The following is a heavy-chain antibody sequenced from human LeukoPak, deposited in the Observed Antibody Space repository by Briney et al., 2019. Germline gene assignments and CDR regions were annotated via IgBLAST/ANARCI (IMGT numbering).Heavy chain of an antibody. J-gene: IGHJ3*02. Sequence: PSETLSLTCTVSGGSISSSSYYWGWIRQPPGKGPEWIGSIYYSGSTYYNPSLKSRVTISVDTSKNQFSLKLSSVTAADTAVYYCARWVPQSNAFDIWGQGTMVTVSS. V-gene: IGHV4-39*01. CDR3: ARWVPQSNAFDI. CDR2: IYYSGST. CDR1: GGSISSSSYY.